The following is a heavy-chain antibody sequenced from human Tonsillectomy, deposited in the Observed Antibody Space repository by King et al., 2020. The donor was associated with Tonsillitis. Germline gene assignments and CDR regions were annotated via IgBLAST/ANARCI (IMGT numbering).Heavy chain of an antibody. D-gene: IGHD6-19*01. Sequence: VQLVESGGGLVQPGGSLRLSCAASGFTFGSYAMSWVRQAPGKGLEWVSTISASGVGTHYADSGKGRFPISRDNSKNTLYLQMNSLRAEDTAVYYCAKVGWDGVGWGQGTLVTVSS. CDR3: AKVGWDGVG. J-gene: IGHJ4*02. CDR1: GFTFGSYA. V-gene: IGHV3-23*04. CDR2: ISASGVGT.